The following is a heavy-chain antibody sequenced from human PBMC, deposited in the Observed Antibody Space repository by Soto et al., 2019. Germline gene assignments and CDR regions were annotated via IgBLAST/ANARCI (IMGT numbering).Heavy chain of an antibody. V-gene: IGHV3-33*01. Sequence: QVHLVESGGGVVQPGRSLRLSCAASGFTFSTYVMHWVRQAPGKGLEWVAAIWYDASNIYYADSVKGRFIISRDNSKTPLYCQVTGRRAEDRAGFSCASLMDPLDIWAQGTMFP. CDR1: GFTFSTYV. CDR2: IWYDASNI. J-gene: IGHJ3*02. CDR3: ASLMDPLDI.